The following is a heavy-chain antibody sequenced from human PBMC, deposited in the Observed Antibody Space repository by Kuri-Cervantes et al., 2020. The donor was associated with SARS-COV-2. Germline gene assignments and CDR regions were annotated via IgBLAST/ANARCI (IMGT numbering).Heavy chain of an antibody. Sequence: SETLSLTCTVSGGSISSSSYYWGWIRQPPGKGLEWIGSIYYSGSTYYNPSLKSRVTISVDTSKNQFSLKLSSVTAADTAVYYCARFGYDFWSGYYYFDYWGQGTVVTVSS. CDR3: ARFGYDFWSGYYYFDY. J-gene: IGHJ4*02. D-gene: IGHD3-3*01. V-gene: IGHV4-39*01. CDR1: GGSISSSSYY. CDR2: IYYSGST.